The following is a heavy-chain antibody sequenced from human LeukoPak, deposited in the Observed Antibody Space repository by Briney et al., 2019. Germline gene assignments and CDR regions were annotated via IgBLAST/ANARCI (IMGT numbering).Heavy chain of an antibody. CDR3: AKDGSGVLRYFDWLLPYYFDY. Sequence: SGGSLRLSCAASGFTFSSYAMSWVRQAPGKGLEWVSAISGSGGSTYYADSVKGRFTISRDNSKNTLYLQMNSLRAEDTAVYYCAKDGSGVLRYFDWLLPYYFDYWGQGTLVTVSS. D-gene: IGHD3-9*01. CDR1: GFTFSSYA. J-gene: IGHJ4*02. V-gene: IGHV3-23*01. CDR2: ISGSGGST.